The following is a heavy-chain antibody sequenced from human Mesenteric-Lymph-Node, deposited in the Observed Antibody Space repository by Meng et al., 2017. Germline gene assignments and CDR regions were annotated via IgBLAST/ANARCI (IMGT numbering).Heavy chain of an antibody. V-gene: IGHV1-8*01. CDR1: GYTFTSYD. Sequence: QVQLVQSGAEVKKPGASVKVSCKASGYTFTSYDINWVRQATGQGLEWMGWMNPNSGNTGYAQKFQGRVTMTRNTSISTAYMELSSLRSEDTAVYYCARDLPYYYGSGSYQDYWGQGTLVTVSS. J-gene: IGHJ4*02. D-gene: IGHD3-10*01. CDR2: MNPNSGNT. CDR3: ARDLPYYYGSGSYQDY.